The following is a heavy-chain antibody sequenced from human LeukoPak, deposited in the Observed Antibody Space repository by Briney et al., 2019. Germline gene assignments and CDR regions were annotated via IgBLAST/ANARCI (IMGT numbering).Heavy chain of an antibody. CDR3: AKAASSSWPSYYYGMDV. J-gene: IGHJ6*02. CDR2: ITGSGGNT. CDR1: GFIFGSYS. Sequence: GGSLRLSCAASGFIFGSYSMSWVRQAPGKGLEWVSVITGSGGNTYYADSVKGRFTISKDNSKNTVYLQMSSLRVDDTAVYYCAKAASSSWPSYYYGMDVWGQGTTVTVSS. D-gene: IGHD6-13*01. V-gene: IGHV3-23*01.